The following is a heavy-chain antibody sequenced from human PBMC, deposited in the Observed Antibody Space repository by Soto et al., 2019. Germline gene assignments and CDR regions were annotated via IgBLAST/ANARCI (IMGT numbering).Heavy chain of an antibody. CDR1: GYTFTNYY. CDR2: INPSARSA. J-gene: IGHJ4*02. V-gene: IGHV1-46*04. Sequence: QVQLVQSGAEVKKPGASVKVSCKASGYTFTNYYLHWVRQAPGQGLEWVGMINPSARSASYAQKLRGRLTMDRDTSTTTVYMELSRLTSEDTAVYYCARDNSAANGVLDHWGLGTLVTVSS. CDR3: ARDNSAANGVLDH. D-gene: IGHD1-1*01.